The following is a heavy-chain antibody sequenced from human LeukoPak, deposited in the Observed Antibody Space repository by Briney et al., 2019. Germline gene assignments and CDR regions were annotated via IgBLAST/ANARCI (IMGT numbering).Heavy chain of an antibody. D-gene: IGHD2-15*01. CDR1: GFSSSTYG. CDR3: AKLVDRVPYYYYGMDV. Sequence: GGSLRLSCAVSGFSSSTYGLSWVRQAPGKGLEWVSAISGSGGSTYYADSVKGRFTISRDNSKNTLYLQMNSLRAEDTAVYCCAKLVDRVPYYYYGMDVWGQGTTVTVSS. J-gene: IGHJ6*02. V-gene: IGHV3-23*01. CDR2: ISGSGGST.